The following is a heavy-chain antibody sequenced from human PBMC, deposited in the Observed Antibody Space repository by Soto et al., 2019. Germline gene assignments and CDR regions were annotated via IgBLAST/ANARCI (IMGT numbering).Heavy chain of an antibody. CDR1: GGSVSSGGYY. V-gene: IGHV4-31*03. CDR2: IYHDGST. CDR3: VRGISHWFAP. J-gene: IGHJ5*02. Sequence: QVQLQESGPGLVKPSQTLSLICTVSGGSVSSGGYYWNWIRQHPGKGLEWIGYIYHDGSTYSNPSLTSRVTISLDTSKNQFSLRLTSVTAADTAVYYCVRGISHWFAPWGQGTPVTVSS.